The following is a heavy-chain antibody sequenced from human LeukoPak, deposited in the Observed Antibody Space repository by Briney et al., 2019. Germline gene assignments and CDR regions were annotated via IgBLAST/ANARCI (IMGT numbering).Heavy chain of an antibody. V-gene: IGHV4-4*07. CDR2: THSSGST. Sequence: SETLSLTCSVSGGSINTYYWSCIRQPAGKGLEWIGRTHSSGSTHYNPSLKSRVTMSLDTSKNQFSLKLTSVTAADTAVYYCARAVVVTAYDFWGQGTLVTVSS. CDR1: GGSINTYY. CDR3: ARAVVVTAYDF. D-gene: IGHD2-21*02. J-gene: IGHJ4*02.